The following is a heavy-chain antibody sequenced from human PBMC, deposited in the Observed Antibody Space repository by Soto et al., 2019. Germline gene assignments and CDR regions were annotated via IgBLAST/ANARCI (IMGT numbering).Heavy chain of an antibody. Sequence: QAQLVQSGAEVKKPGASVKVPCKASGYFFTSYYIHWVRQAPGQSLQWMGWINPNGGNTHYVQKFQGRLTLTRDTSVSTVYMDLNSLTSDDTAIYYCARESMGGSSFRREYFDFWGQGTLVAVAS. CDR3: ARESMGGSSFRREYFDF. CDR1: GYFFTSYY. CDR2: INPNGGNT. J-gene: IGHJ4*02. V-gene: IGHV1-2*02. D-gene: IGHD2-15*01.